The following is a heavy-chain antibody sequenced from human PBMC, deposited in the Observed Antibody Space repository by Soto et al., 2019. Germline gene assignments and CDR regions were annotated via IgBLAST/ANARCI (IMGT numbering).Heavy chain of an antibody. CDR3: AKRTTAFDG. Sequence: EVQLLQSGGGFIQPGGSLRLSCAVSGFTLSSSTMSWVRQAPGKGLGWVSDFSPTGGYTYYVDSVKGRFTISGDTSKKMLYLPMNGLRVEDTADYYCAKRTTAFDGWGRGTMVTVSS. J-gene: IGHJ3*01. CDR2: FSPTGGYT. V-gene: IGHV3-23*01. D-gene: IGHD1-7*01. CDR1: GFTLSSST.